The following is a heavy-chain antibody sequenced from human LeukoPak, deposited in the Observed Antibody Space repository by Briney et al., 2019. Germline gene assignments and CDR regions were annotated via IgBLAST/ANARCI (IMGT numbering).Heavy chain of an antibody. Sequence: SETLSLTCTVSGGSISSGDYYWSWIRQPPGKGLEWIGYIYYSGSTYYNPSLKSRVTISVDTSKNQFSLKRSSVTAADTAVYYCATRYSYDLSLIWGQGTMVTVSS. D-gene: IGHD5-18*01. J-gene: IGHJ3*02. CDR1: GGSISSGDYY. CDR2: IYYSGST. CDR3: ATRYSYDLSLI. V-gene: IGHV4-30-4*01.